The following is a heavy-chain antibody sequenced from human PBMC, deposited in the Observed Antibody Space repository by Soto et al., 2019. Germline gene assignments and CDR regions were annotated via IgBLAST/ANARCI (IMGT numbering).Heavy chain of an antibody. CDR3: AREVRYSYRALGYDGMDV. CDR1: GFTFSSYA. Sequence: QVQLVESGGGVVQPGRSLRLSCAASGFTFSSYAMHWVRQAPGKGLEWVAVISYDGSNKYYADSVKGRFTISRDNSKNTLYLHMNSLRAEDTAVYYCAREVRYSYRALGYDGMDVWGQGTPVTVSS. CDR2: ISYDGSNK. D-gene: IGHD5-18*01. V-gene: IGHV3-30-3*01. J-gene: IGHJ6*02.